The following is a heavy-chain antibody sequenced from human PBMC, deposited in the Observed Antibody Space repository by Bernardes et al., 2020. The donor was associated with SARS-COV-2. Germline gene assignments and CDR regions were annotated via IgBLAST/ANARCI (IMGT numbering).Heavy chain of an antibody. CDR2: IYSGGST. D-gene: IGHD5-18*01. CDR3: ARAQVQLWLRENYFDY. J-gene: IGHJ4*02. Sequence: GGSLRLSCAASGFTVSSNYMSWVRQAPGKGLEWVSVIYSGGSTYYADSVKGRFTISRDNSKNTLYLQMNSLRAEDTAVYYCARAQVQLWLRENYFDYWGQGTLVTVSS. CDR1: GFTVSSNY. V-gene: IGHV3-66*01.